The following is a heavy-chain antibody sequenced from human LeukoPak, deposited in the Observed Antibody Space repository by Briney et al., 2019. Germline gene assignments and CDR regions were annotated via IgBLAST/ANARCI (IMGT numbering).Heavy chain of an antibody. Sequence: PGGSLRLSCAASGFSFSGFGMHWVRQAPGKGLEWVSFTRFDGSNTYFADSMKGRFTVSRDNSKNTLYLQMNSLRAEDTAVYYCAKVIGIGGIAAAGTAPRFDYWGQGTLVTVSS. D-gene: IGHD6-13*01. V-gene: IGHV3-30*02. CDR2: TRFDGSNT. CDR3: AKVIGIGGIAAAGTAPRFDY. CDR1: GFSFSGFG. J-gene: IGHJ4*02.